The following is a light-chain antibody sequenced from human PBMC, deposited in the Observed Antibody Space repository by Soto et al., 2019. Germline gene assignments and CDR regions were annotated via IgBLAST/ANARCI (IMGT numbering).Light chain of an antibody. CDR1: GSNIGGNY. CDR3: GTWDSSLRVGI. V-gene: IGLV1-51*01. Sequence: QSVLTQPPSVSAALGQKVTISSSGIGSNIGGNYVSWFQQLPGAAPKLLIYENDKRPAGIPDRFAGSKSGTSGTLAISGLQTGDEADYYCGTWDSSLRVGIFGGGTKVTVL. J-gene: IGLJ2*01. CDR2: END.